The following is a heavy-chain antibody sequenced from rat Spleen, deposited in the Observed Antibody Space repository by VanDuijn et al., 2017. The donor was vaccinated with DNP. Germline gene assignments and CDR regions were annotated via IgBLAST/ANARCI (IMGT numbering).Heavy chain of an antibody. CDR1: GFSFSNFA. CDR2: ISYDGGST. Sequence: EVQVVESGGGLVQPGGSLKLSCAASGFSFSNFAMAWVRQAPTKGLEWVAYISYDGGSTNYGDSVKGRFTISRDIAKSTLYLQMNSLRAEDMATYYCARHEATGPLDYWGQGVMVTVSS. D-gene: IGHD1-11*01. J-gene: IGHJ2*01. V-gene: IGHV5-22*01. CDR3: ARHEATGPLDY.